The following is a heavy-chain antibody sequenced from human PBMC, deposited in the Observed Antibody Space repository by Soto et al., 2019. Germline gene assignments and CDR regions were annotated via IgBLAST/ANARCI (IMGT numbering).Heavy chain of an antibody. V-gene: IGHV4-31*03. CDR3: ARGPGTMAKIDY. D-gene: IGHD3-10*01. CDR2: IYYSGST. J-gene: IGHJ4*02. Sequence: SETLSLTCTVSGGSISSGGYYWSWIRQHPEKGLEWIGYIYYSGSTYYNPSLKSRVTISVDTSKNQFSLKLSSVTAADTAVYYCARGPGTMAKIDYWGQGTLVTVSS. CDR1: GGSISSGGYY.